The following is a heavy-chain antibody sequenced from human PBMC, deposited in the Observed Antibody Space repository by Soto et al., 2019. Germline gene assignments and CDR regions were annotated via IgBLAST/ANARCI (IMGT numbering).Heavy chain of an antibody. CDR1: DGSISSNHW. V-gene: IGHV4-4*02. Sequence: QVQLQESGPGLVKPSGTLSLTCAVSDGSISSNHWWTWVRQSPGKGLEYIGEISHSGTSNSNPSLKSRVTLAVDRSKNHFSLTLTSVTAADAAVYYCARVVLSITRGAFDAWGQGTPVIVSS. CDR2: ISHSGTS. D-gene: IGHD1-20*01. CDR3: ARVVLSITRGAFDA. J-gene: IGHJ3*01.